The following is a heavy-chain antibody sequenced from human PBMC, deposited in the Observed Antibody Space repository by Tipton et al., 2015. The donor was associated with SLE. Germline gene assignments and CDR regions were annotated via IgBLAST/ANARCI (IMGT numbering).Heavy chain of an antibody. D-gene: IGHD3-22*01. J-gene: IGHJ2*01. Sequence: TLSLTCTVSGGSISSQSYYWSWIRQPPGKGLEWVGYIYESGSTNYNPSLTSRVTISVDTSKNQFSLKLSSVTAADTAVYYCARRIPGSSGYLDWYFDRWGRGTLVTAAS. CDR3: ARRIPGSSGYLDWYFDR. CDR1: GGSISSQSYY. CDR2: IYESGST. V-gene: IGHV4-61*01.